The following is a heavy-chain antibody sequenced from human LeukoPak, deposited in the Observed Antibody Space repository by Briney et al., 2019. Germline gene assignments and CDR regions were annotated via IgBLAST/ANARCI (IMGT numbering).Heavy chain of an antibody. Sequence: GGSLRLSCAASGFTFSSYAMSWVRQAPGKGLEWVSAISASGGSTYYADSVKGRFTISSDNSQNTLYLQVNSLRAEDTAVYYCAKGLVPAAIRVVDYWGQGTLVTVSS. CDR2: ISASGGST. CDR3: AKGLVPAAIRVVDY. V-gene: IGHV3-23*01. CDR1: GFTFSSYA. D-gene: IGHD2-2*01. J-gene: IGHJ4*02.